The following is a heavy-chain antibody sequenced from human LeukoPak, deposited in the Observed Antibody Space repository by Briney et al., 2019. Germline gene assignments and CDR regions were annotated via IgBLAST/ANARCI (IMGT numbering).Heavy chain of an antibody. CDR3: AREILIAAPGSGYFDY. D-gene: IGHD6-13*01. CDR1: GGTFSSYA. CDR2: IIPIFGTA. V-gene: IGHV1-69*05. J-gene: IGHJ4*02. Sequence: SVKVSCTASGGTFSSYAISRVRQAPGQGLEWMGGIIPIFGTANYAQKFQGRVTITTDESTSTAYMELSSLRSEDTAVYYCAREILIAAPGSGYFDYWGQGTLVTVSS.